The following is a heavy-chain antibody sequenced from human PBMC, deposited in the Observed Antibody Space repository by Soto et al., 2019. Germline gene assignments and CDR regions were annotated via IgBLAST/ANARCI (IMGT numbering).Heavy chain of an antibody. CDR2: IIPIFGTG. D-gene: IGHD3-16*01. CDR3: AGIRGGARYYSYYGMDV. Sequence: QVQLVQSGAEVKKPGSSVKVSCKASGGTFSSYAISWVRQAPGQGLEWMGGIIPIFGTGNYEQKFQGRVTITAAESTSTAYMELSSLGSEYTAVYYCAGIRGGARYYSYYGMDVRGQGPTVTVSS. V-gene: IGHV1-69*12. J-gene: IGHJ6*02. CDR1: GGTFSSYA.